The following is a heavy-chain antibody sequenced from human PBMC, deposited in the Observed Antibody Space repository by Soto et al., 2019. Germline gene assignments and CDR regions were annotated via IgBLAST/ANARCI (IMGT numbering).Heavy chain of an antibody. J-gene: IGHJ3*02. CDR1: GFTFNNYA. CDR3: GKGNSKWGSGDALEI. Sequence: GWSLRLSCAVSGFTFNNYALNWVRQAPGKGLEWVSSISGTGGSTFYAGSAKGRFTISRDNSKNTLFLQMTSLRAEDTAVYYCGKGNSKWGSGDALEIWGQGTMGT. D-gene: IGHD1-26*01. CDR2: ISGTGGST. V-gene: IGHV3-23*01.